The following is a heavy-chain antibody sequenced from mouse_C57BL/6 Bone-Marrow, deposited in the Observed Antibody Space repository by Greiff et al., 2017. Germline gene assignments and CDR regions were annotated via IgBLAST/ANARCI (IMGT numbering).Heavy chain of an antibody. V-gene: IGHV5-9-1*02. Sequence: EVQVVESGEGLVKPGGSLKLSCAASGFTFSSYAMSWVRQTPEKRLEWVAYISSGGDYIYYADTVKGRFTISRDNARNTLYLQMSSLKSEDTAMYYCTRDGFDYDRFAYWGQGTLVTVSA. CDR2: ISSGGDYI. J-gene: IGHJ3*01. CDR1: GFTFSSYA. D-gene: IGHD2-4*01. CDR3: TRDGFDYDRFAY.